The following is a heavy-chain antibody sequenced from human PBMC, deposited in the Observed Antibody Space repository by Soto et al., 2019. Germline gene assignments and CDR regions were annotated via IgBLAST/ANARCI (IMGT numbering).Heavy chain of an antibody. D-gene: IGHD3-16*01. CDR2: IYPGDSDI. J-gene: IGHJ4*02. CDR1: GYSFTTYW. CDR3: ARQELGVGPVH. Sequence: GESLKISCKGSGYSFTTYWIGWVRQMPGKGLEWMGIIYPGDSDIRYSPSFQGQVTISADKSITTAYLQWSSLKASDTAMYYCARQELGVGPVHWGPGTVVTVSS. V-gene: IGHV5-51*01.